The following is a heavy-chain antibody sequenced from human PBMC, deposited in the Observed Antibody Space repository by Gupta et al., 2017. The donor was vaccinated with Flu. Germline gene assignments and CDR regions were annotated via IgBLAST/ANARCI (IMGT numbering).Heavy chain of an antibody. Sequence: QVQLVQSGAEVKKPGATVKVSCRDSGNPFTGYYLHWVRQAPGQGPEWVGWINPNNGGTNYAQKFQGRVTLTTDTSTSTADMELSGLTSDDTAVYYCASSSSGWYDVWTYWGQGTLVTVSS. V-gene: IGHV1-2*02. J-gene: IGHJ4*02. CDR2: INPNNGGT. CDR1: GNPFTGYY. D-gene: IGHD6-19*01. CDR3: ASSSSGWYDVWTY.